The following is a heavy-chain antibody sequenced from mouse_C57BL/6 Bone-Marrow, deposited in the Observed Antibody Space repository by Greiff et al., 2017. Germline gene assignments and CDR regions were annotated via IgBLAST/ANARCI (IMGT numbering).Heavy chain of an antibody. CDR1: GYSFTGYY. CDR3: ARGIYYYGSSYAMDY. Sequence: EVQLQQSGPELVKPGASVKISCKASGYSFTGYYMNWVKQSPEKSLEWIGEINPSTGGTTYNQKFKAKATLTVDKSSSTAYMQLKSLTSEDSAVYYCARGIYYYGSSYAMDYWGQGTSVTVSS. V-gene: IGHV1-42*01. J-gene: IGHJ4*01. D-gene: IGHD1-1*01. CDR2: INPSTGGT.